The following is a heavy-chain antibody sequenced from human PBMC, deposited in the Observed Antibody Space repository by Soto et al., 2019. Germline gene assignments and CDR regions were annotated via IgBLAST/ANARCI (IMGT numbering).Heavy chain of an antibody. V-gene: IGHV4-34*01. J-gene: IGHJ6*02. Sequence: PSETLSLTCAVYGGSFSGYYWSWIRHPPGKGLEWIGEINHSGSTNYNPSLKSRVTISVDTSKNQFSLKLSSVTAADTAVYYCARARSTHYYYYGMDVWGQGTTVTVSS. CDR2: INHSGST. CDR3: ARARSTHYYYYGMDV. D-gene: IGHD2-2*01. CDR1: GGSFSGYY.